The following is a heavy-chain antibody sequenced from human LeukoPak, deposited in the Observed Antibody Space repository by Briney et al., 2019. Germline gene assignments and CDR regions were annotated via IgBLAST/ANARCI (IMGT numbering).Heavy chain of an antibody. Sequence: PGGSLRLSCAASGFTFSNYGMHWVRQAPGKGLGWVAVIWYDGSNKYYADSVKGRFTISRDNSKNTLYLQMNSLRAEDTAVYYCAKGDTSDPFEYWGQGTLVTVSS. CDR2: IWYDGSNK. V-gene: IGHV3-33*06. J-gene: IGHJ4*02. D-gene: IGHD3-22*01. CDR3: AKGDTSDPFEY. CDR1: GFTFSNYG.